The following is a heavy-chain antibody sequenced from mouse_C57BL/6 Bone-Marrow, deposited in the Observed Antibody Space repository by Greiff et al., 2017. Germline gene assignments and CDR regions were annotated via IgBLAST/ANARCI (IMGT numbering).Heavy chain of an antibody. CDR2: IDPSDSYT. CDR3: AREPYYYGSSYDY. J-gene: IGHJ2*01. Sequence: QVQLQQPGAELVMPGASVKLSCKASGYTFTSYWMHWVKQRPGQGLEWIGEIDPSDSYTNYNQKFKGKSTLTVDKSSSTAYMQLISLTSEDAAVYYCAREPYYYGSSYDYWGQGTTLTVSS. D-gene: IGHD1-1*01. V-gene: IGHV1-69*01. CDR1: GYTFTSYW.